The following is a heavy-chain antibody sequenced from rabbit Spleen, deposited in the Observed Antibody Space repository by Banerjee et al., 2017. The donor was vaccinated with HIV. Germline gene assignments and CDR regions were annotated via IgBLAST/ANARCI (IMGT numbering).Heavy chain of an antibody. Sequence: QSLEESGGDLVKPGASLTLTCTASAFSFSSSDYMCWVRQAPGKGLEWIACIDTGSSGFTYFASWAKGRFTISKTSSTTVTLQMTSLTAADTATYFCARDAGSSFSSYGMDLWGQGTLVTVS. V-gene: IGHV1S40*01. CDR1: AFSFSSSDY. CDR2: IDTGSSGFT. CDR3: ARDAGSSFSSYGMDL. D-gene: IGHD8-1*01. J-gene: IGHJ6*01.